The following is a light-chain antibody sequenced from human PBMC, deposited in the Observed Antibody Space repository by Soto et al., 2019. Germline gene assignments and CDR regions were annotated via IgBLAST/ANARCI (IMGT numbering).Light chain of an antibody. J-gene: IGKJ5*01. Sequence: EIVLTQSPGTLSLSPVERATLSFRASQSVSSSYLAWYQQKPGQAPRLLIYDASSRPTDIPARFSGSGSGTDFTLTTSSLEPEDFALYYCQQRSNWPITFGQGTRLEIK. CDR3: QQRSNWPIT. CDR1: QSVSSSY. CDR2: DAS. V-gene: IGKV3D-20*02.